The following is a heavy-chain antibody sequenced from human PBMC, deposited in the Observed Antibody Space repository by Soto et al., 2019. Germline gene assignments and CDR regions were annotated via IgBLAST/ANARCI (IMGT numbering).Heavy chain of an antibody. J-gene: IGHJ4*02. CDR3: ARGGIRAWYSY. D-gene: IGHD2-21*02. V-gene: IGHV3-48*03. CDR2: ISNSGSTI. CDR1: GFTFSSYE. Sequence: PXGSLRLSCTASGFTFSSYEMNWVRQFPGKGLEWISYISNSGSTIYYADSVKGRFTISRDNALSSLYLQMSGLRAEDTAVYYCARGGIRAWYSYWGRGTLVTVSS.